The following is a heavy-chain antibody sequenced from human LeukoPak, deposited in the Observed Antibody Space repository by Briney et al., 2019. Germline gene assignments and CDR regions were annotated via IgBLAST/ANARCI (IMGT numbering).Heavy chain of an antibody. V-gene: IGHV1-2*02. J-gene: IGHJ4*02. D-gene: IGHD5-18*01. Sequence: ASVKVSCKASGYTFTGYYMHWVRQAPGQGLEWMGWINPNSGGTNYAQKFQGRVTMTRDTSISTAYMELSRLRSDDTAVYHCARQQTRGYSYGIPGYWGQGTLVTVSS. CDR2: INPNSGGT. CDR1: GYTFTGYY. CDR3: ARQQTRGYSYGIPGY.